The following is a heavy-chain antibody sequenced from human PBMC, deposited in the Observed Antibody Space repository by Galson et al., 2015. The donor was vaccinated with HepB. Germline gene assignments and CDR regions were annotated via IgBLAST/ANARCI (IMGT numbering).Heavy chain of an antibody. CDR2: IKSKTDGGTT. V-gene: IGHV3-15*01. J-gene: IGHJ4*02. Sequence: SLRLSCAASGFTFSNDGMSWVRQAPGKGLEWVGRIKSKTDGGTTDYAAPVKGRFTISRDDSKNTLYLQMNSLKAEDTAVYYCTTAAYCGGDCYSLDYWGQGTLVTVSS. CDR3: TTAAYCGGDCYSLDY. CDR1: GFTFSNDG. D-gene: IGHD2-21*02.